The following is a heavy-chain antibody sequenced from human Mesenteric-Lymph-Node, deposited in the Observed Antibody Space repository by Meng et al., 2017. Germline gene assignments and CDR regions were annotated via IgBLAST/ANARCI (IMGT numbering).Heavy chain of an antibody. CDR2: IYLAGSP. J-gene: IGHJ4*02. CDR3: VRHGGKYFDS. V-gene: IGHV4-34*01. CDR1: GGSFSSGGYY. D-gene: IGHD2-15*01. Sequence: QVQLQQWGAGLLKPSETLSLTCAVYGGSFSSGGYYWSWIRQPPGKGLEWIGQIYLAGSPNYNPSLESRVTISVDKSKNQFSLRLTSVTAADTAIFYCVRHGGKYFDSWGQGTLVTASS.